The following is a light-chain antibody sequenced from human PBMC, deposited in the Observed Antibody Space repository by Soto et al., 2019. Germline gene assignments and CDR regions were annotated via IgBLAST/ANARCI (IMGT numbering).Light chain of an antibody. CDR2: SAH. Sequence: IVLTQSPGTLSLSPGERATLSCRASQSVSTLYITWYQQKPGQAPRLLIYSAHTRAAGIPDRFSGTGSGTDFTLTISRLEPEDFAVYYCQQYSSSPPITFGQGTRLEIK. CDR1: QSVSTLY. V-gene: IGKV3-20*01. CDR3: QQYSSSPPIT. J-gene: IGKJ5*01.